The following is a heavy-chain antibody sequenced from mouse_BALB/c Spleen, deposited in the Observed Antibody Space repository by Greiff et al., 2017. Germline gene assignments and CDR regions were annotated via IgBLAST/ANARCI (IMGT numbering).Heavy chain of an antibody. Sequence: VQLQQSGAELVRPGTSVKVSCKASGYAFTNYLIEWVKQRPGQGLEWIGEINPSNGGTNFNEKFKSKATLTVDKSSSTAYMQLSSLTSEDSAVYYCTRVAMTPDGGFDYWGQGTTLTVSS. CDR1: GYAFTNYL. V-gene: IGHV1-54*01. CDR2: INPSNGGT. CDR3: TRVAMTPDGGFDY. J-gene: IGHJ2*01. D-gene: IGHD2-3*01.